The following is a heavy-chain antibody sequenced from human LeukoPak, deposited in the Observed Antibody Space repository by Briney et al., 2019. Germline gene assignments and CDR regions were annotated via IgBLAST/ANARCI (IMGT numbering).Heavy chain of an antibody. D-gene: IGHD2-2*01. V-gene: IGHV3-73*01. CDR3: ARRGYQRPV. J-gene: IGHJ4*02. CDR2: IRSTANGYAT. CDR1: GFTFSGTA. Sequence: WGSLSLTCAASGFTFSGTALHWVRQASRQGMEWVGRIRSTANGYATANAASGKGRYAIARDDSKNTAYLQMDSLKTEDTAGYYWARRGYQRPVWGQGTLVTVSS.